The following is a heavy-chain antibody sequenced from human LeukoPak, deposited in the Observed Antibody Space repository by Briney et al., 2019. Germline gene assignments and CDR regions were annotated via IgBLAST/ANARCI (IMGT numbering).Heavy chain of an antibody. CDR2: IRFEGTEK. D-gene: IGHD6-13*01. J-gene: IGHJ4*02. CDR3: AREGSSSWSYLDY. CDR1: GFTFSYYG. V-gene: IGHV3-30*02. Sequence: GGSLRLSCATYGFTFSYYGMHWVRQAPGKGLEWVAFIRFEGTEKFYADSVKGRFTISRDNSKNTLYLEMNSLRSDDTAVYYCAREGSSSWSYLDYWGQGTLVTVSS.